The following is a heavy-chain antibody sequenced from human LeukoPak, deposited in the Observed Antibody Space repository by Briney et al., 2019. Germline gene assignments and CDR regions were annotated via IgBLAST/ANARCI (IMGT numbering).Heavy chain of an antibody. Sequence: ASVKVSCKASGYTFTSYGISWVRQAPGQGLEWMGWISAYNGNTKYAQKLQGRVTMTTVTSTSTAYMELRSLRSDDTAVYYCARGLAAAGRSPFDNWGQGTLVTVSS. CDR3: ARGLAAAGRSPFDN. D-gene: IGHD6-13*01. CDR1: GYTFTSYG. J-gene: IGHJ4*02. V-gene: IGHV1-18*01. CDR2: ISAYNGNT.